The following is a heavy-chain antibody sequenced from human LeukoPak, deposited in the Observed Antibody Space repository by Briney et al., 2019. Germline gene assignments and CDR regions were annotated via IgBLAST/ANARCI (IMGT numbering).Heavy chain of an antibody. D-gene: IGHD3-3*01. Sequence: GGSLRLSCAASGFTFSSYSMSWVRQALGKGLEWVSAISSSSSYTYYADSVKGRFTISRDNSKNSLYLQMNSLRAEDTAVYYCGREQYYDFWSGYLKGRDYYYYYMDVWGKGTTVTVSS. V-gene: IGHV3-21*01. CDR1: GFTFSSYS. CDR3: GREQYYDFWSGYLKGRDYYYYYMDV. J-gene: IGHJ6*03. CDR2: ISSSSSYT.